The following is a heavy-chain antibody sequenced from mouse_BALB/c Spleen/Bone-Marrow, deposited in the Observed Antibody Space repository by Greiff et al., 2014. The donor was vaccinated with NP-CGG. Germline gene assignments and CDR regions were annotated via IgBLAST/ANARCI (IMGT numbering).Heavy chain of an antibody. D-gene: IGHD2-3*01. CDR2: IDPASGNT. CDR3: AHDAPFTY. J-gene: IGHJ3*01. CDR1: GFNIKDTF. V-gene: IGHV14-3*02. Sequence: LVESGADLVKPGASVKLSCTTSGFNIKDTFMHWVKQRPEQGLEWIGRIDPASGNTKYDPKLQGKATITADTSSNKVSLQLSGLTSEDTAVYYCAHDAPFTYWGQGTLVTVSA.